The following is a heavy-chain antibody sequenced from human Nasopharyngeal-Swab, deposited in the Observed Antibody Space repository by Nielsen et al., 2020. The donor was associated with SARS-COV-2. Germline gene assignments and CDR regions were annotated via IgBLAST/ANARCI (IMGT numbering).Heavy chain of an antibody. V-gene: IGHV4-34*01. CDR3: ARASIFGYYYYYMDV. J-gene: IGHJ6*03. CDR1: GGSFSGYY. CDR2: INHSGST. Sequence: SETLSLTCAVYGGSFSGYYWSWIRQPPGKGLEWIGEINHSGSTNYNPSLKSRVTMSVDTSKNQFSLKLSSVTAADTAIYYCARASIFGYYYYYMDVWDKGPRSPSP. D-gene: IGHD3-9*01.